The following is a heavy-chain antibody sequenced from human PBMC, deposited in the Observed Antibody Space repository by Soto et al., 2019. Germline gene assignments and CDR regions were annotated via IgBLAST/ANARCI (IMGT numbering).Heavy chain of an antibody. CDR1: GFTFSTYW. V-gene: IGHV3-74*01. CDR3: ARDRTGDHSY. D-gene: IGHD4-4*01. CDR2: INSDGSTT. J-gene: IGHJ4*02. Sequence: EVQLVESGGGLVQPGGSLRLSCAASGFTFSTYWMHWVRQAPGKGLVWVSRINSDGSTTTYADSVKGRFTISRDNAKNTLYLQMNSRRADGTAVYSCARDRTGDHSYWGQGPLVTFSS.